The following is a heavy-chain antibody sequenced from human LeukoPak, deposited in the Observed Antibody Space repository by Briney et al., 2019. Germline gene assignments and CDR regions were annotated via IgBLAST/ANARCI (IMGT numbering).Heavy chain of an antibody. Sequence: SETLSLTCAVSGYSIGSGFYWGWIRQPPGKGLEWIGSIFHSGSTYYNPSLKSRVTISVDTSKNQFSLKLSSVTAADTALYYCARASGGYGSGSYYYPGMDVWGKGTTVTVSS. CDR3: ARASGGYGSGSYYYPGMDV. J-gene: IGHJ6*04. CDR2: IFHSGST. CDR1: GYSIGSGFY. V-gene: IGHV4-38-2*01. D-gene: IGHD3-10*01.